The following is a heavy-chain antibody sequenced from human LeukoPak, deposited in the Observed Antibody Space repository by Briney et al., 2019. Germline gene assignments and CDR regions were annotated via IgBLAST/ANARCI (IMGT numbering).Heavy chain of an antibody. CDR3: ARGTSPRYCSSTSCSYFDY. V-gene: IGHV4-61*02. Sequence: SHTLSLTCTVSGGTISSGSYYWSWIRQRAGKGLEWIGRSYTSGSTNYNPSLKSRVTISVDTSKNQFSLKLSSVTAADTAVYYCARGTSPRYCSSTSCSYFDYWGQGTLVTVSS. D-gene: IGHD2-2*01. CDR1: GGTISSGSYY. J-gene: IGHJ4*02. CDR2: SYTSGST.